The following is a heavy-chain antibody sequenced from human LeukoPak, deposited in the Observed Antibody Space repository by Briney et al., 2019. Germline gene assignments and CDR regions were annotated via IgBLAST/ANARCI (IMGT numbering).Heavy chain of an antibody. CDR3: ARGGSWYHFDY. D-gene: IGHD6-13*01. CDR2: ISSSSSYI. V-gene: IGHV3-21*04. CDR1: GFTFSSYS. Sequence: GGSLRLSCAASGFTFSSYSMNWVRQAPGKGLEWVSSISSSSSYIYYADSVKGRFTISRDNAKNSLYLQVNSLGAEDTAVYYCARGGSWYHFDYWGQGTLVTVSS. J-gene: IGHJ4*02.